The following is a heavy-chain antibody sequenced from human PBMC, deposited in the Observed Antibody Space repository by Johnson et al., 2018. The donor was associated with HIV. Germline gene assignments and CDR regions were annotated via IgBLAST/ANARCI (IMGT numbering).Heavy chain of an antibody. CDR3: AKDGGRWSYSFDV. J-gene: IGHJ3*01. CDR1: GFTFNNYG. V-gene: IGHV3-33*06. D-gene: IGHD3-16*01. CDR2: IWFDGSNK. Sequence: QVQLVESGGGVVQPGRSLRLSCAASGFTFNNYGMHWVRQAPGKGLEWVAVIWFDGSNKHYADSVKGRFTISRDNSKNTLYLQMNSLRTEDTALYYCAKDGGRWSYSFDVWGQGTMVSVSS.